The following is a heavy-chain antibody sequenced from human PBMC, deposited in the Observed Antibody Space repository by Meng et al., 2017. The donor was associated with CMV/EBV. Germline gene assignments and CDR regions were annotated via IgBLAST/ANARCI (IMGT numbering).Heavy chain of an antibody. CDR1: WFTFTNVW. V-gene: IGHV3-15*01. D-gene: IGHD6-19*01. CDR3: TTGHPNNGWIFDS. Sequence: ESLEIPCAAPWFTFTNVWMNWVRQAPGKGLGWVGRVRSKADGGTTDYPAPVKDRFTISRDDSKKTVYLQIHSLKTEDTAVYYCTTGHPNNGWIFDSWGQGTLVTVSS. CDR2: VRSKADGGTT. J-gene: IGHJ4*02.